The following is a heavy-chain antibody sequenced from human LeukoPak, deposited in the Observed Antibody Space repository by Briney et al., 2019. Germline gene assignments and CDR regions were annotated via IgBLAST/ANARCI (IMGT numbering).Heavy chain of an antibody. J-gene: IGHJ3*02. V-gene: IGHV1-2*06. CDR1: GYTLTGYY. CDR2: INPNSGGT. CDR3: ARDRPAMGATGDAFDI. D-gene: IGHD1-26*01. Sequence: ASVKVSCKASGYTLTGYYMHWVRQAPGQGLEWMGRINPNSGGTNYAQKFQGRVTMTRDTSISTAYMELSRLRSDDTAVYYCARDRPAMGATGDAFDIWGQGTMVTVSS.